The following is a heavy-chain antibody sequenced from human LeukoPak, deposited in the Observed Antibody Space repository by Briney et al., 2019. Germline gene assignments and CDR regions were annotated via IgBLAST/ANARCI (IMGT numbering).Heavy chain of an antibody. D-gene: IGHD2-15*01. V-gene: IGHV4-59*08. CDR2: IYYSGST. CDR1: GGSISSYY. CDR3: ARHGGGYCSGGSCYPGDYFDY. J-gene: IGHJ4*02. Sequence: SETLSLTCSVSGGSISSYYWSWIRQPPGKGLEWIGYIYYSGSTNYNPSLKSRVTISVDTSKNQFSLKLSSVTAADTAVYYCARHGGGYCSGGSCYPGDYFDYWGQGTLVTVSS.